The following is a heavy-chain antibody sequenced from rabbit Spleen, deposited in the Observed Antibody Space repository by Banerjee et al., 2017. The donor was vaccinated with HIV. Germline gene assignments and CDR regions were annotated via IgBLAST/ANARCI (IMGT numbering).Heavy chain of an antibody. V-gene: IGHV1S7*01. CDR1: GFTLSSYY. D-gene: IGHD6-1*01. CDR2: IDPVFGIT. J-gene: IGHJ4*01. CDR3: ARGEHFSVGFSAFAIYLDL. Sequence: HLKESGGGLVQPGGSLKLSCTASGFTLSSYYMNWVRQAPGKGLEWIGYIDPVFGITYYANWVNGRFSISRENAQNTVFLQMTSLTAADTATYFCARGEHFSVGFSAFAIYLDLWGPGTLAPS.